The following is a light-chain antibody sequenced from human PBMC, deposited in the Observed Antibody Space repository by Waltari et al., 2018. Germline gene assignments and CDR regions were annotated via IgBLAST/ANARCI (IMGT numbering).Light chain of an antibody. CDR3: SSYTTSSTYV. Sequence: QSALTQPASVSGSPGQSITISCTGTSSDVGGYNYVSWYQQPPGKAPKLMIYAVNKRPSGVSNRFSGSKSGNTASLTISGLQAEDEADYYCSSYTTSSTYVFGTGTKVIAL. J-gene: IGLJ1*01. CDR1: SSDVGGYNY. V-gene: IGLV2-14*03. CDR2: AVN.